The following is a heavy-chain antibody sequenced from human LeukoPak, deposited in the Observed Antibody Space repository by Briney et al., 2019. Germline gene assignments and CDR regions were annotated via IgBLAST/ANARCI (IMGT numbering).Heavy chain of an antibody. Sequence: GGSLRLSCTASGFTLSNYWMTWVRQAPGKGLEWVAKIEKDGSERSYVDSVKGRFTISRDSAKSSLYLQMNSLRAEDTAVYYCARHRNKWELPPFDYWGQGTLVTVSS. V-gene: IGHV3-7*01. D-gene: IGHD1-26*01. CDR1: GFTLSNYW. J-gene: IGHJ4*02. CDR3: ARHRNKWELPPFDY. CDR2: IEKDGSER.